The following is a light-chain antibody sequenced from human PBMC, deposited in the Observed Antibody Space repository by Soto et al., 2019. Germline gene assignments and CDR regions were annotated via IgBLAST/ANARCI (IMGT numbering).Light chain of an antibody. J-gene: IGLJ1*01. CDR1: SSDVGGYNY. CDR2: DVS. CDR3: SSYTTSNTRQIV. V-gene: IGLV2-14*01. Sequence: QSVLTQPASVSGSPGQSITISCTGTSSDVGGYNYVSWYQQHPGKAPKFMIYDVSTRPSGVSNRFSGSKSGNTASLTISGLQAEDEADYYCSSYTTSNTRQIVFGTGTQVTVL.